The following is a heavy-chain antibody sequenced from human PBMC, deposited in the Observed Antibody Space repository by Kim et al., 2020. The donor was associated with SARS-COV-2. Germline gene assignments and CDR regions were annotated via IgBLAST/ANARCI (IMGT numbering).Heavy chain of an antibody. CDR2: ISSSSTI. CDR3: ARGRESPSGAFDI. D-gene: IGHD1-26*01. J-gene: IGHJ3*02. Sequence: GGSLRLSCAASGFTFSSYSMNWVRQAPGKGLEWVSYISSSSTIYYADSVKGRFTISRDNAKNSLYLQMNSLRDEDTAVYYCARGRESPSGAFDIWGQGTMVTVSS. CDR1: GFTFSSYS. V-gene: IGHV3-48*02.